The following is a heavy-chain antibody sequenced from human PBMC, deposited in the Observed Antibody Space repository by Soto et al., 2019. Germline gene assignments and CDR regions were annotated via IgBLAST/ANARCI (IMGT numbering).Heavy chain of an antibody. Sequence: SETLSLTCTVSGGSISSYYWSWIRQPPGKGLEWIGYIYYSGSTNYNPSLKSRVTISVDTSKNQFSLKLSSVTAADTAVYYCARDQRVPAAQRAYYYYMDVWGKGTTVTVSS. CDR2: IYYSGST. J-gene: IGHJ6*03. CDR1: GGSISSYY. D-gene: IGHD2-2*01. CDR3: ARDQRVPAAQRAYYYYMDV. V-gene: IGHV4-59*01.